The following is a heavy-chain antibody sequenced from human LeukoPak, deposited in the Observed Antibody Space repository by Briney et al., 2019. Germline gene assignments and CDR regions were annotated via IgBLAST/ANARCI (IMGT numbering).Heavy chain of an antibody. D-gene: IGHD6-13*01. CDR1: GGSVSSGNYY. J-gene: IGHJ4*02. V-gene: IGHV4-61*01. CDR3: ARVSAAGTGPDN. CDR2: MSNSGHT. Sequence: SETLSLTCTVSGGSVSSGNYYWSWIRQPPGKGLEWIGFMSNSGHTDSTPSLKSRVTISVDTSKNQFSLKLNSVTAADTAVYYCARVSAAGTGPDNWGQGTLVTVSS.